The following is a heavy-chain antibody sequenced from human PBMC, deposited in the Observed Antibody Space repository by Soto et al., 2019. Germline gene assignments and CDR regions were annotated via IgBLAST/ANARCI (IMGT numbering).Heavy chain of an antibody. Sequence: GSLRLSCAASVFTFRNYGMNWVRQAPGKGLEWVSYIGIGSSTKYYADSVKGRFTISRDNAKNSLYLQMNSLRAEDTAVYYCARDLSGSYTGPDYWGQGTLVTVSS. J-gene: IGHJ4*02. CDR3: ARDLSGSYTGPDY. CDR1: VFTFRNYG. V-gene: IGHV3-48*01. D-gene: IGHD1-26*01. CDR2: IGIGSSTK.